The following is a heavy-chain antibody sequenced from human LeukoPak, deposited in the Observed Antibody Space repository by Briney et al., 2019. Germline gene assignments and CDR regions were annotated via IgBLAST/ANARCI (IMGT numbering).Heavy chain of an antibody. Sequence: GESLKISCKTSGHSFTSYWIAWVRQMPGKGLEWIGIIYPGDSDVKYSPSFQGQVTISADNSISTAYLQWNSLEASDTAIYYCARGTFFDPWGQGTLVTVSS. CDR2: IYPGDSDV. V-gene: IGHV5-51*01. D-gene: IGHD2/OR15-2a*01. J-gene: IGHJ5*02. CDR3: ARGTFFDP. CDR1: GHSFTSYW.